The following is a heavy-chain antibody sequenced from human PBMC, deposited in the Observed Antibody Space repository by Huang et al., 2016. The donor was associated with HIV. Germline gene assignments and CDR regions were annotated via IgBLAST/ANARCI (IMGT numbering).Heavy chain of an antibody. J-gene: IGHJ4*02. Sequence: QVHLVASGGGVVQPGGSLSLSCTASGFTFGSFGMHWVRQPPGKGVEWVGIRRNDGNNYYYAESGRGRFTISSDNSKDTLYLQMNRLRPDDSAVYYCAKDLTYTFGRHFDYWGRGTLVTVSS. CDR2: RRNDGNNY. V-gene: IGHV3-30*02. CDR1: GFTFGSFG. CDR3: AKDLTYTFGRHFDY. D-gene: IGHD3-3*01.